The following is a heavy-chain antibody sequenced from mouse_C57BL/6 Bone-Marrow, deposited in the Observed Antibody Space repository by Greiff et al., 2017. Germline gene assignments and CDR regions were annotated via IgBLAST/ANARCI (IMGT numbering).Heavy chain of an antibody. CDR2: IDPSDSYT. CDR3: ARPNDYGSSSWFAY. V-gene: IGHV1-69*01. D-gene: IGHD1-1*01. CDR1: GYTFTSYW. Sequence: QVQLQQPGAELVMPGASVKLSCKASGYTFTSYWMHWVKQRPGQGLAWIGEIDPSDSYTNYNQKFKGKSTLTVDKSSSTAYMQLSSLTSEDSAVYYCARPNDYGSSSWFAYWGQGTLVTVSA. J-gene: IGHJ3*01.